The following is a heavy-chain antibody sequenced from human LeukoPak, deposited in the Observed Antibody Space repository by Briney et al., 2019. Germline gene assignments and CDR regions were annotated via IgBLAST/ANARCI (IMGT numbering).Heavy chain of an antibody. CDR3: AKGRYDSSGFNWAA. J-gene: IGHJ4*02. Sequence: GGSLRLSCAASGFTFSSYAMSWVRQVPGKGLEWVSTISGSGGSTYYADSVKGRFTISRDNSKNTLFLQMNSLRAEDTAVYYCAKGRYDSSGFNWAAWGQGTLVTVSS. V-gene: IGHV3-23*01. D-gene: IGHD3-22*01. CDR1: GFTFSSYA. CDR2: ISGSGGST.